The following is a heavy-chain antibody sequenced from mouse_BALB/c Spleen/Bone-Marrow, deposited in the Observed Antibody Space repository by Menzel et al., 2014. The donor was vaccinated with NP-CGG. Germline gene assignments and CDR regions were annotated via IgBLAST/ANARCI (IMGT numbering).Heavy chain of an antibody. CDR3: VRGNYGNYVDYFDF. Sequence: EVHLVESGGGLVQPGGSLKLSCAASGFTFSNYGMSWVRQTPDKRLELVATINSNGGSTYYPDSVKGRFTISRDTAKNTLYQQMSSLKSEETAMYYCVRGNYGNYVDYFDFWGQGTTLTVSS. D-gene: IGHD2-1*01. CDR2: INSNGGST. J-gene: IGHJ2*01. V-gene: IGHV5-6-3*01. CDR1: GFTFSNYG.